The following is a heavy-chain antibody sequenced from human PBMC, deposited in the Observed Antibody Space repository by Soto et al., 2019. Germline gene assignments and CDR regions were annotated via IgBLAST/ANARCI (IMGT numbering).Heavy chain of an antibody. D-gene: IGHD2-2*01. J-gene: IGHJ6*02. CDR2: INAGNGHT. CDR3: ARDSSTSSPPEYGMDV. Sequence: ASVKVFCKASGFTFVMYAIHWVRQAPGQGLEWMAWINAGNGHTTYAQKFQGRVTITADESTSTAYMELSSLRSEDTAVYYCARDSSTSSPPEYGMDVWGQGTTVTVSS. V-gene: IGHV1-3*01. CDR1: GFTFVMYA.